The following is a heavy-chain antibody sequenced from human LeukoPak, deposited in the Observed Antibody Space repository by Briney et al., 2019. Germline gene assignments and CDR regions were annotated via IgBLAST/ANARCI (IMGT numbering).Heavy chain of an antibody. Sequence: PSETLSLTCTVSGYSISSGYYWGWIRQPPGKGLEWIASIYYSGSTYYNPSLKSRVTISVDTSKNQLSLKLSSLTAADTAVYYCARESDLSNYDRTDYWGQGTLVTVSS. CDR3: ARESDLSNYDRTDY. CDR1: GYSISSGYY. D-gene: IGHD4/OR15-4a*01. V-gene: IGHV4-38-2*02. J-gene: IGHJ4*02. CDR2: IYYSGST.